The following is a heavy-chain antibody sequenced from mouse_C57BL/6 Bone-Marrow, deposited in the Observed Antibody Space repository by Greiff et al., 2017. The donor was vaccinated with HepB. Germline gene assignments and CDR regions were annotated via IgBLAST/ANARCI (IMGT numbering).Heavy chain of an antibody. V-gene: IGHV1-55*01. D-gene: IGHD2-3*01. CDR2: IYPGSGST. Sequence: QVQLQQPGAELVKLGASVKMSCKASGYTFTSYWITWVKQRPGQGLEWIGDIYPGSGSTNYNEKFKSKATLTVDTSSSTAYMQLSSLTSEDSAVYYCARWLLREGFFDYWGQGTTLTVSS. J-gene: IGHJ2*01. CDR1: GYTFTSYW. CDR3: ARWLLREGFFDY.